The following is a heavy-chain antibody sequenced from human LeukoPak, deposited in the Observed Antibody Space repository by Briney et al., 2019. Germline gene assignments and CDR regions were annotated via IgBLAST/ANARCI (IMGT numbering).Heavy chain of an antibody. CDR2: ITSSSSNI. CDR1: GFTFSSYS. D-gene: IGHD3-16*02. V-gene: IGHV3-21*01. J-gene: IGHJ4*02. Sequence: PGGSLRLSCAASGFTFSSYSMNWVRQAPGKGLEWVSSITSSSSNIYYADSVRGRFTVSRDNAKHALYLQMNSLRAEDTAVYYCARDMVDYDYVWGSYRGFDYWGQGTLVTVSS. CDR3: ARDMVDYDYVWGSYRGFDY.